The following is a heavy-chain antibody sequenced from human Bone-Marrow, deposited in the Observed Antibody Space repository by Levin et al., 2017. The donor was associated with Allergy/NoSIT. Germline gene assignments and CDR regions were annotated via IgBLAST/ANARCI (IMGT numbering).Heavy chain of an antibody. CDR1: GFTFSNSW. CDR2: IKRKIEGETT. CDR3: ATDWYQLLGVTIFGVVSN. V-gene: IGHV3-15*01. D-gene: IGHD3-3*01. J-gene: IGHJ4*02. Sequence: GESLKISCATSGFTFSNSWMSWVRQAPGKGLEWVGHIKRKIEGETTDYGVFVKGRFTISRDDSKNTLYLQMNGLTTDDTAVYYCATDWYQLLGVTIFGVVSNWGQGTLVTVSS.